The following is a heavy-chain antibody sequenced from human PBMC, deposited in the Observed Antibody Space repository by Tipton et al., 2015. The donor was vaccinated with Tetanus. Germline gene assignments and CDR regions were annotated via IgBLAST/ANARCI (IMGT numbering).Heavy chain of an antibody. Sequence: TLSLTCTVSGGSISSGGYYWSWIRQHPGKGLEWIGYIYYSGSTYYNPSLKSRVTISVDTSKNQFSLKLSSVTAADTAVYYCARMTWIQLWLRENNYFDYWGQGTLVTVSS. CDR3: ARMTWIQLWLRENNYFDY. V-gene: IGHV4-31*03. CDR2: IYYSGST. J-gene: IGHJ4*02. CDR1: GGSISSGGYY. D-gene: IGHD5-18*01.